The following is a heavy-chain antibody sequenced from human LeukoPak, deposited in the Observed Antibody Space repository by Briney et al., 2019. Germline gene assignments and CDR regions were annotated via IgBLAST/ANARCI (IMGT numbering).Heavy chain of an antibody. V-gene: IGHV1-8*01. D-gene: IGHD3-16*02. J-gene: IGHJ4*02. CDR3: ARGSSSYVWGSYRYPDY. CDR2: MNPNSGNT. Sequence: ASVKVSCKASGYTFTSYDINWVRQATGQGLEWMGWMNPNSGNTGYAQKFQGRVTMTRNTSISTAYMELSSLRSEDTAVYYCARGSSSYVWGSYRYPDYWGQGTLVTVSS. CDR1: GYTFTSYD.